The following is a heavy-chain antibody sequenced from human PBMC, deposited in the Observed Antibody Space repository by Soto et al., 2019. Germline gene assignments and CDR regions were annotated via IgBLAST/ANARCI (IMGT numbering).Heavy chain of an antibody. J-gene: IGHJ4*02. D-gene: IGHD2-15*01. Sequence: QVQLVQSGAEVKKPGSSVKVSCQASGGTFSGYALTWVRQAPGQGLEWMGEFVPLFGSTNYAQKFAGRITIIADECTSTGYMALSTLRSEDTAVYYCATHSLGTSSPPYFDNWGQGTLVTVSS. CDR1: GGTFSGYA. V-gene: IGHV1-69*01. CDR2: FVPLFGST. CDR3: ATHSLGTSSPPYFDN.